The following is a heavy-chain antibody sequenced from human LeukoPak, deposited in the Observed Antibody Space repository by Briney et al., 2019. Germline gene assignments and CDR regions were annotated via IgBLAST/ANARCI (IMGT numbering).Heavy chain of an antibody. CDR2: ISAYNGNT. CDR1: GGTFSSYA. V-gene: IGHV1-18*01. CDR3: ARARDSSSWYIVDFDY. D-gene: IGHD6-13*01. J-gene: IGHJ4*02. Sequence: GASVKVSCKASGGTFSSYAISWVRQAPGQGLEWMGWISAYNGNTNYAQKLQGRVTMTTDTSTSTAYMELRSLRSDDTAVYYCARARDSSSWYIVDFDYWGQGTLVTVSS.